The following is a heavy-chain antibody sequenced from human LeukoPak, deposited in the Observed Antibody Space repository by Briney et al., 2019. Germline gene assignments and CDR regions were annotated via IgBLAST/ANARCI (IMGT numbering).Heavy chain of an antibody. Sequence: PGGSLRLSCAASGFTFDDYAMHWVRQAPGKGLEWVSGISWNSGSIGYADSVKGRFTISRDNAKNSLYLQMNSLRAEDTALYYCAKDIAGAVAGRLGPGDAFDIWGQGTVVTVSS. CDR1: GFTFDDYA. V-gene: IGHV3-9*01. CDR2: ISWNSGSI. D-gene: IGHD6-19*01. J-gene: IGHJ3*02. CDR3: AKDIAGAVAGRLGPGDAFDI.